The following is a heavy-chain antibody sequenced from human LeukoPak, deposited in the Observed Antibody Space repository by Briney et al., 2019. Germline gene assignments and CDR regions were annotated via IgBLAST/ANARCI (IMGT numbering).Heavy chain of an antibody. CDR1: GGSFSGYY. CDR3: ARVPADDDSSLSLDY. V-gene: IGHV4-34*01. D-gene: IGHD3-22*01. Sequence: PSETLSLTCAVYGGSFSGYYWSWIRQPPGKGLEWIGEINHSGSTNYNPSLKSRVTISVDTSKNQFSLKLSSVTAADTAVYYCARVPADDDSSLSLDYWGQGTLVTASS. J-gene: IGHJ4*02. CDR2: INHSGST.